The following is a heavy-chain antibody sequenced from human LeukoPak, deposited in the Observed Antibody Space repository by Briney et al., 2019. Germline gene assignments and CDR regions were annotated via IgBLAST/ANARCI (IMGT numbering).Heavy chain of an antibody. CDR1: GFTFNSHA. CDR2: ISGSDGST. J-gene: IGHJ5*02. Sequence: GGSLRLSCAASGFTFNSHAMNWVRQAPGKGLEWVSAISGSDGSTYYADSVKGRFTISRDNSKNTPYLQMNSLRAEDTAVYHCAKGKGYSSSSSDHWGQGTLVTVSS. V-gene: IGHV3-23*01. D-gene: IGHD6-6*01. CDR3: AKGKGYSSSSSDH.